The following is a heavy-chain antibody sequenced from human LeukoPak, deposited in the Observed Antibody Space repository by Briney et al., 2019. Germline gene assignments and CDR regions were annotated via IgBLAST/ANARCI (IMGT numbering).Heavy chain of an antibody. CDR2: IYYSGST. Sequence: SETLSLTCTVSGGSISSYYWSWIRQPPGKGLEWIGSIYYSGSTYYNPSLKSRVTISVDTSKNQFPLKLSSVTAADTAVYYCARRRSYGDYEDDYWGQGTLVTVSS. CDR1: GGSISSYY. D-gene: IGHD4-17*01. CDR3: ARRRSYGDYEDDY. J-gene: IGHJ4*02. V-gene: IGHV4-39*01.